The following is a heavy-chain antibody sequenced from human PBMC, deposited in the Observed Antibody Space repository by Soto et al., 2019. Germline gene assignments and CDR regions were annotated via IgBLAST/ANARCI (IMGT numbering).Heavy chain of an antibody. Sequence: EMQLLESGGGLVQPGGSLRLSCAVSGFTFSSYGMTWVRQAPGKGLEWISFSSATGSGTYYADSVKGRFTISRDNSKNTLYLQTTSLRADDTAVYYCAKDRRAGGNYGFYSDFWGQGALVIVSS. V-gene: IGHV3-23*01. CDR1: GFTFSSYG. CDR3: AKDRRAGGNYGFYSDF. J-gene: IGHJ4*02. CDR2: SSATGSGT. D-gene: IGHD1-7*01.